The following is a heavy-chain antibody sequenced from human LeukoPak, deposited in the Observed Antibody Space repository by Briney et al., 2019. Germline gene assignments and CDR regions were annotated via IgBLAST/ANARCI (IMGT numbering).Heavy chain of an antibody. J-gene: IGHJ4*02. Sequence: ASVKVSCKASGYTFTSYDINWVRQATGQGLEWMGWMNPNSGNTGYAQKFQGRVTITRNTSISTAYMELSSLRSEDTAVYYCARARDYDILTGYSEYYFDYWGQGTLVTVS. V-gene: IGHV1-8*03. D-gene: IGHD3-9*01. CDR3: ARARDYDILTGYSEYYFDY. CDR2: MNPNSGNT. CDR1: GYTFTSYD.